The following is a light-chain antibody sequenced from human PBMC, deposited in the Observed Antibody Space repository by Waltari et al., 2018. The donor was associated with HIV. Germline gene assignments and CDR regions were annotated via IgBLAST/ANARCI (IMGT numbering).Light chain of an antibody. V-gene: IGLV7-43*01. CDR2: STS. CDR1: TGAVTSGYY. CDR3: LLYYGGAHVV. J-gene: IGLJ2*01. Sequence: QTVVTQEPSLTVSPGGTVTLTCASSTGAVTSGYYPNWFQQKPGQAPRALIDSTSNKHSWTPARFSGSLLGCKAALTLSGVQPEDEAEYYCLLYYGGAHVVFGGGTKLTVL.